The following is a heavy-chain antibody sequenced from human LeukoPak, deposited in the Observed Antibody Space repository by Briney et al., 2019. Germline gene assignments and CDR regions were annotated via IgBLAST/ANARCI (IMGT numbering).Heavy chain of an antibody. D-gene: IGHD3-3*01. J-gene: IGHJ6*03. Sequence: QPSETLSLTCTVSGGSISSYYWSWIRQPAGKGLEWIGRIYTSGSTNYNPSLKSRVTMSVDTSKNQFSLKLSSVTAADTAVYYCARHYDYWSGLTSANFYYYYMDVWGKGTTVTVSS. CDR3: ARHYDYWSGLTSANFYYYYMDV. CDR2: IYTSGST. CDR1: GGSISSYY. V-gene: IGHV4-4*07.